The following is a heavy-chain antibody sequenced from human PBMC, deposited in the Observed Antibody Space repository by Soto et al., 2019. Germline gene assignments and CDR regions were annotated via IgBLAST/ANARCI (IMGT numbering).Heavy chain of an antibody. CDR1: GASITSYF. CDR3: ARGGGSWFDP. Sequence: QVQLQESGPGLVKPSETLSLTCSVSGASITSYFWSWIRQSPGKGLEWMGYINTGGGSNYNPALKSRLTISADTSKSQFSLRLNSVTAADTAVYFCARGGGSWFDPWGQGILVTVSS. J-gene: IGHJ5*02. V-gene: IGHV4-59*01. CDR2: INTGGGS. D-gene: IGHD1-26*01.